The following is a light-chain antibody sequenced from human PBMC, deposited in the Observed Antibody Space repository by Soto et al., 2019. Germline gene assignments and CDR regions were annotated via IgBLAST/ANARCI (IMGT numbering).Light chain of an antibody. Sequence: DIVMTPSPDSLAVSLGERATINCKSSQSVLYSSNNKNYLVWYQQKPRQPPKLLIYWASTRESGVPDRFSGSGSGTDFTLTISSLQPDDFATYYCQQCNTYSTFGQGTRREI. CDR2: WAS. CDR3: QQCNTYST. J-gene: IGKJ5*01. CDR1: QSVLYSSNNKNY. V-gene: IGKV4-1*01.